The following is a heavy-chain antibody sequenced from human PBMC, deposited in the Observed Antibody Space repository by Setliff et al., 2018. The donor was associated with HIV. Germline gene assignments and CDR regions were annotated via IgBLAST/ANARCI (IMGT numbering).Heavy chain of an antibody. CDR1: GFIFDRYG. D-gene: IGHD6-13*01. Sequence: PGGSLRLSCAASGFIFDRYGMHWVRQAPGKGLEWVALIWYDGSHETYADSVRGRFSISRDNSKNTLYLQMDSLRPEDPGFYYCAKDPFTSSWYGFDYWGQGALVTVSS. V-gene: IGHV3-30*02. CDR3: AKDPFTSSWYGFDY. CDR2: IWYDGSHE. J-gene: IGHJ4*02.